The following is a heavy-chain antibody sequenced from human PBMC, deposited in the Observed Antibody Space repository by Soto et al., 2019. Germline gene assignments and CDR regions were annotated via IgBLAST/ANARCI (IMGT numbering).Heavy chain of an antibody. CDR3: ARPAYYDFWSGWPFDP. CDR1: GFTFSSYS. Sequence: PGGSLRLSCAASGFTFSSYSMNWVRQAPGKGLEWVSSISSSSSYIYYADSVKGRFTISRDNAKNSLYLQMNSLRAEDTAVYYCARPAYYDFWSGWPFDPWGQGTLVTVSS. CDR2: ISSSSSYI. V-gene: IGHV3-21*01. J-gene: IGHJ5*02. D-gene: IGHD3-3*01.